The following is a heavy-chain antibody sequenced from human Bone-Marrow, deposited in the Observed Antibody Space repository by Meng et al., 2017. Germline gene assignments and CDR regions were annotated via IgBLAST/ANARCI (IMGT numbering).Heavy chain of an antibody. J-gene: IGHJ4*02. CDR2: IKQDGSEK. V-gene: IGHV3-7*01. Sequence: GESLKISCAASGFTFSSSWMHWVCQAPEKGLEWVANIKQDGSEKYYVDSVKGRFTISRDNAKNSLYLQMNSLRAEDTAVYYCARGGGGFDYWGQGTLVTVSS. CDR1: GFTFSSSW. CDR3: ARGGGGFDY. D-gene: IGHD4-23*01.